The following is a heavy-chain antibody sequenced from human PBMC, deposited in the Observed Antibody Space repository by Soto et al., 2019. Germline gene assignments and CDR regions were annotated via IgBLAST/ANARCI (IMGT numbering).Heavy chain of an antibody. CDR1: GFTFSSYA. CDR2: ISGSGATT. CDR3: AKLRYFDWSSYNWFEY. D-gene: IGHD3-9*01. V-gene: IGHV3-23*01. J-gene: IGHJ5*01. Sequence: PGGSLRLCCAASGFTFSSYAMTWVHQAPGKGLEWVSGISGSGATTSYADSVKGRFTVSRDNSKNTLYLQMNSLRVEDTAVYYCAKLRYFDWSSYNWFEYWGQGTPVTVSS.